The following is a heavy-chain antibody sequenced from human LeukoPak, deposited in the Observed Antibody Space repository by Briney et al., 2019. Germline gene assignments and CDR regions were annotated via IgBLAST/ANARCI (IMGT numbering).Heavy chain of an antibody. CDR1: GFTFSSYA. J-gene: IGHJ4*02. V-gene: IGHV3-30*18. CDR3: AKSFAGYYDSSGYYVY. Sequence: GGSLRLSCAASGFTFSSYAMSWVRQAPGKGLEWVAVISYDGSNKYYADSVKGRFTISRDNAKNSLYLQMNSLRAEDTALYYCAKSFAGYYDSSGYYVYWGQGTLVTVSS. CDR2: ISYDGSNK. D-gene: IGHD3-22*01.